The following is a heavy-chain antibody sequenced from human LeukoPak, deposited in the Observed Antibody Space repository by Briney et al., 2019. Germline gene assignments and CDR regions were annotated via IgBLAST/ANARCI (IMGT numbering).Heavy chain of an antibody. CDR3: ARRGQQLGGPFDY. D-gene: IGHD6-13*01. V-gene: IGHV3-21*01. CDR2: ISSSSSYI. CDR1: GFTVSGNY. Sequence: PGGSLRLSCAVSGFTVSGNYMSWVRQAPGKGLEWVSSISSSSSYIYYADSVKGRFTISRDNAKNSLYLQMNSLRAEDTAVYYCARRGQQLGGPFDYWGQGTLVTVSS. J-gene: IGHJ4*02.